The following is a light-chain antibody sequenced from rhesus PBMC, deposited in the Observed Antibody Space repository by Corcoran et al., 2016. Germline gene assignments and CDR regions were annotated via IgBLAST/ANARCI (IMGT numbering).Light chain of an antibody. CDR1: ENVNNY. CDR3: QHGYGIPLT. J-gene: IGKJ4*01. Sequence: DIQMTQSPSSLSASVGDRVTITCRASENVNNYLNWYQQKPGKAPNLLIYKASSLQSGVPSRFSGSGSGTDYTFTISSLQPEDIETYDWQHGYGIPLTFGGGTKV. V-gene: IGKV1-74*01. CDR2: KAS.